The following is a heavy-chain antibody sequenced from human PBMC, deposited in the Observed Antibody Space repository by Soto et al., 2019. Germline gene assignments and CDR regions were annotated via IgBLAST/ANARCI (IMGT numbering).Heavy chain of an antibody. CDR3: ASELYYYDSSCYPTPFDY. V-gene: IGHV1-69*06. J-gene: IGHJ4*02. CDR2: IIPLFGTA. D-gene: IGHD3-22*01. Sequence: QVQLVQSGAEVKKPGSSVKVSCKASGGTFSSYAISWVRQAPGQGLEWMGGIIPLFGTANYAQKFQGRVTITADKATSTAYRELSSLRAEYTAVYYCASELYYYDSSCYPTPFDYWGQGTMVTVSS. CDR1: GGTFSSYA.